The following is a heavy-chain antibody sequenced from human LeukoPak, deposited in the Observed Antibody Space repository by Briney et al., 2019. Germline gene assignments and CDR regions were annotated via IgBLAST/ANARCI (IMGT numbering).Heavy chain of an antibody. V-gene: IGHV5-51*01. CDR1: GYSFTSYW. Sequence: GESLKISCKGSGYSFTSYWIGWVRQMPGKGLEWMGIIYPGDSDTRYSPSFQGQVTISADKSISTAYLQWSSLKASDTAMYYRAISPALAARRKYYYYYYGMDVWGQGTTVTVSS. D-gene: IGHD6-6*01. CDR2: IYPGDSDT. CDR3: AISPALAARRKYYYYYYGMDV. J-gene: IGHJ6*02.